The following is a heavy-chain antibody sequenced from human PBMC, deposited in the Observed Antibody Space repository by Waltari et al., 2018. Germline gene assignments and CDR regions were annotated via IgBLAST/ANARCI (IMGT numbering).Heavy chain of an antibody. J-gene: IGHJ4*02. CDR1: GGSISSGGYY. Sequence: QVQLQESGPGLVKPSQTLSLTCTVSGGSISSGGYYWSWIRQHPGKGLEWIGYIYYSGSTYYNPSLKSRVTISVDTSKNQFSLKLSSGTAADTAVYYCARSHYYDSSGYYPPYFDYWGQGTLVTVSS. CDR2: IYYSGST. D-gene: IGHD3-22*01. CDR3: ARSHYYDSSGYYPPYFDY. V-gene: IGHV4-31*03.